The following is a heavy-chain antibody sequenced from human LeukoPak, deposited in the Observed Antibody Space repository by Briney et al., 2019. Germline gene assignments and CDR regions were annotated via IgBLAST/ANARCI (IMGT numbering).Heavy chain of an antibody. CDR3: AREFPPLTPRGLQFDY. D-gene: IGHD4-17*01. CDR1: GGSISSSSYY. J-gene: IGHJ4*02. Sequence: KPSETLSLTCTVSGGSISSSSYYWGWIRQPPGKGLEWIGSIYYSGSTYYNPSLKSRVTISVDTSKNQFSLKLSSVTAADTAVYYCAREFPPLTPRGLQFDYWGQGTLVTVSS. CDR2: IYYSGST. V-gene: IGHV4-39*07.